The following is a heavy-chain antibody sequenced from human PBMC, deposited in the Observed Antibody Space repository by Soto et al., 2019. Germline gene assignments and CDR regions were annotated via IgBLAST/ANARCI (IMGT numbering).Heavy chain of an antibody. V-gene: IGHV3-23*01. Sequence: VGFLRLSCEASGFTFSSYGRSWVRQAPGKGLEWVSVISGSEWVSAISGNGGSTYYADSVKGRFTISRDNSKNTLYLQMNSLRAEDTAVYYCARVWRNDYYGMDVWGQGTTVTVSS. D-gene: IGHD2-21*01. CDR3: ARVWRNDYYGMDV. J-gene: IGHJ6*02. CDR2: ISGNGGST. CDR1: GFTFSSYG.